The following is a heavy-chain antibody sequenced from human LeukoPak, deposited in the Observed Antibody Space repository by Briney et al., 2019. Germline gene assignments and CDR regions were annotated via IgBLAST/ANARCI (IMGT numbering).Heavy chain of an antibody. Sequence: GGSLRLSCAASGFNFNKYNMNWIRQAPGKGLEWVASISSSTSYIYYADSVKGRFTISRDNAKNSLYLQMNSLRAEDTAVYYCARDGCYDFWSGYCDDYFYYMDVWGKGTTVSVSS. J-gene: IGHJ6*03. CDR3: ARDGCYDFWSGYCDDYFYYMDV. CDR2: ISSSTSYI. CDR1: GFNFNKYN. D-gene: IGHD3-3*01. V-gene: IGHV3-21*01.